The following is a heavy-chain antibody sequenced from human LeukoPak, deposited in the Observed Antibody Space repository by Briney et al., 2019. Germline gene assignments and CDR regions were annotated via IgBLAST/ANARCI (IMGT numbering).Heavy chain of an antibody. CDR3: AKDRDSSGWYWDGGMDV. Sequence: GRSLRLSCAASGFTFSSYGMHWVRQAPGKGLEWVAVISYDGSNKYYADSVKGRFIISRDNSKNTLYLQMDSLRAEGTAVYYCAKDRDSSGWYWDGGMDVWGQGTTVTVSS. CDR2: ISYDGSNK. CDR1: GFTFSSYG. J-gene: IGHJ6*02. D-gene: IGHD6-19*01. V-gene: IGHV3-30*18.